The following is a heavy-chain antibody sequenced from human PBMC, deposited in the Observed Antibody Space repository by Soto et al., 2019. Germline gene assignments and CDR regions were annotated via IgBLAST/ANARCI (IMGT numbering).Heavy chain of an antibody. CDR1: GFTFRNYD. V-gene: IGHV3-13*01. D-gene: IGHD4-17*01. CDR2: IGTIDDT. CDR3: AREIPDTVNTSWFFDL. J-gene: IGHJ2*01. Sequence: EVQLVESGGGLVQPGGSLRLSCAASGFTFRNYDMHWVRQSTGEGLEWVSAIGTIDDTYYPGSVKGRFTISRDNAKNSLYLQMNSLRPGDTAVYYCAREIPDTVNTSWFFDLWGRGTLVVVSS.